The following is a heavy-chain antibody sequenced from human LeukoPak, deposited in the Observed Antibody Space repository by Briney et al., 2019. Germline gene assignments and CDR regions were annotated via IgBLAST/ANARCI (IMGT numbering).Heavy chain of an antibody. Sequence: SETLSLTCTVSGGSISSSSYSWGWIRQPPGKGLEWIGSIYYSGSTYYNPSLKSRVTISVDTSKNQFSLKLSSVTAADTAVYYCARSIVGATSGWFDPWGQGTLVTVSS. V-gene: IGHV4-39*01. J-gene: IGHJ5*02. CDR1: GGSISSSSYS. CDR2: IYYSGST. CDR3: ARSIVGATSGWFDP. D-gene: IGHD1-26*01.